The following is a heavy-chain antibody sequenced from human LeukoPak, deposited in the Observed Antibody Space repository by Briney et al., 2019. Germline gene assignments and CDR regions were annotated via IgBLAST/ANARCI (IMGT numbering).Heavy chain of an antibody. Sequence: GGSLRLSCAASGFTFSSYAMSWVRQAPGKGLEWVSAISGSGGSTYYADSVKGRVTISRDKSKNTLYLQMNSLRAEDTAVYYCARGIAAGGTQFDYWGQGTLVTVSS. D-gene: IGHD6-13*01. V-gene: IGHV3-23*01. CDR1: GFTFSSYA. J-gene: IGHJ4*02. CDR3: ARGIAAGGTQFDY. CDR2: ISGSGGST.